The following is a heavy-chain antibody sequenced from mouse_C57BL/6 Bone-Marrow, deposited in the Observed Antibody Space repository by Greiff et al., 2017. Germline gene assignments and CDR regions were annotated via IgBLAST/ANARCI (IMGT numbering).Heavy chain of an antibody. Sequence: VQLQQSGAELVRPGASVKLSCTASGFNIKDYYMHWVKQRPEQGLEWIGRIDPEDGDTEYAPKFQGKATVTADTSSNTAYLQLSSLTSEDTAVYYCTVYYYGSSPYYFDYWGQGTTLTVSS. CDR3: TVYYYGSSPYYFDY. D-gene: IGHD1-1*01. CDR2: IDPEDGDT. J-gene: IGHJ2*01. CDR1: GFNIKDYY. V-gene: IGHV14-1*01.